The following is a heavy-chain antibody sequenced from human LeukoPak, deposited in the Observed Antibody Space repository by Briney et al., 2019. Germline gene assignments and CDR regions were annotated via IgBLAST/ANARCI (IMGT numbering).Heavy chain of an antibody. CDR2: FYHSGNT. J-gene: IGHJ5*02. CDR3: ARVPYNFAWGGSDGWFDP. V-gene: IGHV4-30-2*01. D-gene: IGHD3/OR15-3a*01. Sequence: SETLSLTCEVSGGSITTGGYSWSWMRQPPGKGLEWLGYFYHSGNTYYNPSLESRVTMSVDASKNQLSLKVTSVTASDTAVYYCARVPYNFAWGGSDGWFDPWGQGSLVIVSS. CDR1: GGSITTGGYS.